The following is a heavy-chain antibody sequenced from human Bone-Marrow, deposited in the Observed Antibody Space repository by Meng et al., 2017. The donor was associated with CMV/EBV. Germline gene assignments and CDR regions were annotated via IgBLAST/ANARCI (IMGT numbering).Heavy chain of an antibody. CDR1: GFTFSSYA. D-gene: IGHD3-22*01. J-gene: IGHJ4*02. Sequence: GESLKISCAASGFTFSSYAMSWVRQAPGKGLVWVSRINSDGSSTSYADSVKGRFTISRDNAKNTLYLQMNSLRAEDTAVYYCARDPIGSGYAYFDYWGQGTLVTVSS. V-gene: IGHV3-74*01. CDR2: INSDGSST. CDR3: ARDPIGSGYAYFDY.